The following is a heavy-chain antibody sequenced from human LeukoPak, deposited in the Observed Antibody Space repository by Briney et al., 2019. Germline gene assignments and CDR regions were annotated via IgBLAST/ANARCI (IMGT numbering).Heavy chain of an antibody. CDR1: GFTFSSYA. Sequence: GGSLRLSCAASGFTFSSYAMHWVRQAPGKGLEWVAVISYDGSNKYYADSVKGRFTISRDNSKNTLYLQMNSLRAEDTAVYYCAKDPGYCSGGSCYSDYWGQGTLVTVSS. J-gene: IGHJ4*02. V-gene: IGHV3-30-3*01. CDR3: AKDPGYCSGGSCYSDY. CDR2: ISYDGSNK. D-gene: IGHD2-15*01.